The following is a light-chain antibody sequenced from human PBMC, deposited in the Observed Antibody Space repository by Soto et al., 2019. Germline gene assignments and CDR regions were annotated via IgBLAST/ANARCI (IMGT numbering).Light chain of an antibody. CDR1: QSVTNSY. V-gene: IGKV3-20*01. Sequence: EIVLTQSPGTLSLSPGERATLSCRASQSVTNSYLAWYQQKPGQAPRLLIYDASSRATGIPDRFSGSGSATDFTLTISRLEPEDFAVYYCQQYGSSPPNTFGQGTRLEIK. J-gene: IGKJ5*01. CDR3: QQYGSSPPNT. CDR2: DAS.